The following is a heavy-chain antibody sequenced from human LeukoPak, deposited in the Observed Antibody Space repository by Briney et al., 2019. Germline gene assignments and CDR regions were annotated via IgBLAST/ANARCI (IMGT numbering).Heavy chain of an antibody. V-gene: IGHV1-2*02. D-gene: IGHD2-2*02. CDR1: GYTFTGYY. CDR3: ARGLKYCSSTSCYNPPSY. J-gene: IGHJ4*02. CDR2: INPNSGGT. Sequence: ASVKVSCKASGYTFTGYYMHWVRQAPGQGLEWMGWINPNSGGTNYAQKFQGRVTMTRDTSISTAYMELSRLGSDDTAVYYCARGLKYCSSTSCYNPPSYWGQGTPVTVSS.